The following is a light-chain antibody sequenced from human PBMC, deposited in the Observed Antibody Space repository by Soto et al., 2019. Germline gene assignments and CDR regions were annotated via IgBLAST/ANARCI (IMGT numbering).Light chain of an antibody. CDR2: DAS. J-gene: IGKJ5*01. V-gene: IGKV1-13*02. CDR3: QQFNSLIT. Sequence: AIQLTQSPSSLSASVGDRVTITCRASQGISSALAWYQQKPGKAPKLLIYDASSLESGVPSRFSGSGSGTDFTLTISSLQPEDFATYYCQQFNSLITFGQGTRLEIK. CDR1: QGISSA.